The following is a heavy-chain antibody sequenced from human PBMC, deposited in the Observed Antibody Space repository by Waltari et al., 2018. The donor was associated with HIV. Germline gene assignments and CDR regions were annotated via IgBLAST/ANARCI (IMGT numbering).Heavy chain of an antibody. J-gene: IGHJ6*02. CDR1: GYSFTSYW. CDR2: IYPGDSDT. Sequence: GAEVKKPGESLKISCKGSGYSFTSYWIGWVRQMPGKGLEWMGIIYPGDSDTRYSPSFQGQVTISADKSISTAYLQWSSLKASDTAMYYCARPIKGYCSSTSCYGDGMDVRGQGTTVTVSS. CDR3: ARPIKGYCSSTSCYGDGMDV. V-gene: IGHV5-51*01. D-gene: IGHD2-2*01.